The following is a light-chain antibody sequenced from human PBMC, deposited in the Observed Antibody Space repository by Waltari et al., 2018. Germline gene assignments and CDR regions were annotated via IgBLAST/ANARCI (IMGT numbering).Light chain of an antibody. CDR3: CSYAGSFPHVV. Sequence: QSALTQPRSVSGSPGQSVPISCTGTSSDVGGYNDVSWYQQHPGKAPKLMIYDVSKRPSGVPDRFSGSKSGNTASLTISGLQAEDEADYYCCSYAGSFPHVVFGGGTKLTVL. J-gene: IGLJ2*01. V-gene: IGLV2-11*01. CDR1: SSDVGGYND. CDR2: DVS.